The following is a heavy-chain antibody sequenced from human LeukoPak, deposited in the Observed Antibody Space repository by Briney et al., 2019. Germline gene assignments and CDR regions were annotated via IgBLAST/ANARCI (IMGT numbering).Heavy chain of an antibody. J-gene: IGHJ4*02. V-gene: IGHV4-34*01. CDR3: ARRRASYYDFWSGYTNGGYYFDY. CDR2: INHSGST. Sequence: SETLSLTCAVYGGSFSGYYWSWIRQPPGKGLEWIGEINHSGSTNYNPSLKSRVTISVDTSKNQFSLKLSSVTAADTAVYYCARRRASYYDFWSGYTNGGYYFDYWGQGTLVTVSS. D-gene: IGHD3-3*01. CDR1: GGSFSGYY.